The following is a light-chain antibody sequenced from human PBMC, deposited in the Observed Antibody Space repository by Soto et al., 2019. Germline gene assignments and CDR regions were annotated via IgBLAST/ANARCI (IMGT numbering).Light chain of an antibody. J-gene: IGKJ2*01. CDR2: QAS. CDR3: QQYNSYSRYT. CDR1: QSIGSW. Sequence: DIQMTQSPSTLSASVGDRVTITCLASQSIGSWLAWYQQKPGKAPKLLIYQASSLESGVPSRFSGSGSGTEFTLTISSLQPDDFATYYCQQYNSYSRYTFGQGTKLEIK. V-gene: IGKV1-5*03.